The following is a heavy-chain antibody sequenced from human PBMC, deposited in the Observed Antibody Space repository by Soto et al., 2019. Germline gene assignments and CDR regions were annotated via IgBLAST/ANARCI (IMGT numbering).Heavy chain of an antibody. CDR1: GFTFSTYC. V-gene: IGHV3-21*01. J-gene: IGHJ4*01. D-gene: IGHD6-13*01. CDR3: ARGMYNSAWSNDY. Sequence: PGGSLRLSCAASGFTFSTYCMSWVRQAPGKGLEWVSSISTSSSYTYYVDSVKGRFTISRDNAKDSLYLQMNSLRAEDTAVYYCARGMYNSAWSNDYWGHGTLVTVSS. CDR2: ISTSSSYT.